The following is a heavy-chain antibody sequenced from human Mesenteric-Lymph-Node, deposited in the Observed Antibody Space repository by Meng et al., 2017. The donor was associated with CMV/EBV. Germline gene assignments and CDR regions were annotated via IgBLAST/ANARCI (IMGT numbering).Heavy chain of an antibody. Sequence: GESLKISCEASGFTFSNYGIHWVRQAPGKGLEWVAFVQYEGRSKYYPDSMEGRFTVSRDNSKNTLYLQMNSLRPEDTAVYYCAQAGEGAIFGVIAYWGQGTLVTVSS. V-gene: IGHV3-30*02. CDR3: AQAGEGAIFGVIAY. D-gene: IGHD3-3*01. J-gene: IGHJ4*02. CDR1: GFTFSNYG. CDR2: VQYEGRSK.